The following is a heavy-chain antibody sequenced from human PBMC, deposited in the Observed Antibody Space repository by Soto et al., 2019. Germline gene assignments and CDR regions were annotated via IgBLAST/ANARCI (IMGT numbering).Heavy chain of an antibody. Sequence: ASVKVSCKASGYTFTSYGISWVRQAPGQGLEWMGWISAYNGNTNYAQKLQGRVTMTTDTSTSTAYMELRSLRSDDTAVYYCARAGLYYYYSSGYSDIDYWGQGTLVTGSS. V-gene: IGHV1-18*01. CDR1: GYTFTSYG. J-gene: IGHJ4*02. CDR3: ARAGLYYYYSSGYSDIDY. CDR2: ISAYNGNT. D-gene: IGHD3-22*01.